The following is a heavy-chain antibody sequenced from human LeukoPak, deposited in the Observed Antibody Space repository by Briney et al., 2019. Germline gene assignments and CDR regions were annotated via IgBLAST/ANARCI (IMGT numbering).Heavy chain of an antibody. D-gene: IGHD2-15*01. Sequence: GRSLRLSCAASGFTFSSYGMHWVRQAPGKGLEWVAVISYDGSNKYYADSVKGRFTISRDNSKNTLYLQMNSLRAEDTAVYYCAVDIVVVVAATDFDYWGQGTLVTVSS. CDR3: AVDIVVVVAATDFDY. CDR2: ISYDGSNK. CDR1: GFTFSSYG. J-gene: IGHJ4*02. V-gene: IGHV3-30*03.